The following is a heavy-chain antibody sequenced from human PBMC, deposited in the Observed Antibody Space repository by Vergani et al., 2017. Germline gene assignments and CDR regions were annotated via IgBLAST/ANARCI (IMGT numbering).Heavy chain of an antibody. CDR3: ARGGSRDGYNSPLDY. CDR1: GGSISSGGYY. V-gene: IGHV4-31*03. Sequence: QVQLQESGPGLVKPSQTLSLTCTVSGGSISSGGYYWSWIRQHPGKGLEWIGYIYYSGSTYYNPSLKRRVTISVDTSKNQFSLKLSSVTAADTAVYYCARGGSRDGYNSPLDYWGQGTLVTVSS. J-gene: IGHJ4*02. CDR2: IYYSGST. D-gene: IGHD5-24*01.